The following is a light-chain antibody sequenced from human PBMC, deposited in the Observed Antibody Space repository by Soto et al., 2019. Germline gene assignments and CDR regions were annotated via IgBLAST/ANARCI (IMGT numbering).Light chain of an antibody. J-gene: IGLJ3*02. CDR3: SSYTSSRTLV. CDR1: SSDVGGYNY. CDR2: DVT. V-gene: IGLV2-14*03. Sequence: QSALTRPASVSGSPGQSITISCTGTSSDVGGYNYVSWYQQHPGKAPKLMIFDVTNRPSGVSNRFSGSKSGNTASLTISGLQAEDEADYYCSSYTSSRTLVFGGGTKLTVL.